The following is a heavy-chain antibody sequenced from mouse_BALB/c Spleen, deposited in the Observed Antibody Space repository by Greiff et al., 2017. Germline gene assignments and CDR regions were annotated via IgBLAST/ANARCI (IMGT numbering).Heavy chain of an antibody. V-gene: IGHV3-2*02. D-gene: IGHD2-2*01. Sequence: VQLQESGPGLVKPSQSLSLTCTVTGYSITSDYAWNWIRQFPGNKLEWMGYISYSGSTSYNPSLKSRISITRDTSKNQFFLQLNSVTTEDTATYYCARWGIYYGYDEGFAYWGQGTLVTVSA. CDR3: ARWGIYYGYDEGFAY. J-gene: IGHJ3*01. CDR1: GYSITSDYA. CDR2: ISYSGST.